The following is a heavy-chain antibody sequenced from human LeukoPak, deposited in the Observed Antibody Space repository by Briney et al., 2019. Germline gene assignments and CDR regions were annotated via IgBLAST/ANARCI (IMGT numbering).Heavy chain of an antibody. CDR3: ASTVTTPYYYYGMDV. D-gene: IGHD4-17*01. J-gene: IGHJ6*02. V-gene: IGHV3-66*01. CDR2: IYSGGST. CDR1: GFTVSSNY. Sequence: GGSLRLSCAASGFTVSSNYMSWVRQAPGKGLEWVSVIYSGGSTYYADSVKGRFTISRDNSKDTLYLQMNSLRAEDTAVYYCASTVTTPYYYYGMDVWGQGTTVTVSS.